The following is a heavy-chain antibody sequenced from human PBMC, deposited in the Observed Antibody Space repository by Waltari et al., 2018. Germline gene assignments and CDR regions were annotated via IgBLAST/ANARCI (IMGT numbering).Heavy chain of an antibody. CDR2: ISSSNSAM. V-gene: IGHV3-48*01. CDR3: ARGRGANLYYYYYMDV. Sequence: EVQLVESGGGLVQPGGSLRLSCAASGFTLSSYSMNWVRQAPGKGLEWVSYISSSNSAMYYADSVKGRFTISRDSAKNSLYLQMNSLQAEDTAVYYCARGRGANLYYYYYMDVWGKGTTVTVSS. J-gene: IGHJ6*03. D-gene: IGHD1-26*01. CDR1: GFTLSSYS.